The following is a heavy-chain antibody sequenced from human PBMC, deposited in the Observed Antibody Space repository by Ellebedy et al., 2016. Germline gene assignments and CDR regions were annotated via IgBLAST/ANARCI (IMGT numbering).Heavy chain of an antibody. Sequence: SETLSLTCIVSDDSIPDNYWSWIRQPPGKEPDYIGYIYYTGITNYNPSLMGRATISIDTSTKQPSLKLTSVTAADTAVYFCARTARVPDMWGQGTLVTVSS. CDR3: ARTARVPDM. CDR1: DDSIPDNY. CDR2: IYYTGIT. D-gene: IGHD4/OR15-4a*01. J-gene: IGHJ3*02. V-gene: IGHV4-59*01.